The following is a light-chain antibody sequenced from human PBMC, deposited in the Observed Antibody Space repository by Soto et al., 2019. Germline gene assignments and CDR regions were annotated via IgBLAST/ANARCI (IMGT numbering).Light chain of an antibody. Sequence: EIVLTQSPGTLSLSPGERATLSCRASQRVSSSYLAWYQQKVGQAPRLLIYAASSRATGVPDRFSGSGSGTDFKLAISSREHADFAVYYWEQYGAAPPWTCGQGTKVEV. V-gene: IGKV3-20*01. CDR3: EQYGAAPPWT. CDR1: QRVSSSY. J-gene: IGKJ1*01. CDR2: AAS.